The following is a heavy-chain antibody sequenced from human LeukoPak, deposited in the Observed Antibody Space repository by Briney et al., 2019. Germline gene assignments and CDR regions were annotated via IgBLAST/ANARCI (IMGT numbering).Heavy chain of an antibody. Sequence: GGSLRLSCAASGFTFSSYAMNWVRQAPGKGLEWVSVISGSGGSTYYADSVKGRFTISRDNSKNALYLQMNSLRAEDTAVYYCAKALTAMIRAFDIWGQGTMVTVSS. V-gene: IGHV3-23*01. CDR1: GFTFSSYA. J-gene: IGHJ3*02. D-gene: IGHD3-16*01. CDR2: ISGSGGST. CDR3: AKALTAMIRAFDI.